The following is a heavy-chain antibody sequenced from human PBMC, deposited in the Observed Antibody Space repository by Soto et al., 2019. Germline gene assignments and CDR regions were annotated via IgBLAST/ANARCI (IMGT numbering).Heavy chain of an antibody. J-gene: IGHJ4*02. CDR3: ARDDSFLGAPFHY. V-gene: IGHV3-53*01. CDR2: IYADGAT. D-gene: IGHD3-16*01. CDR1: GFTVSSSS. Sequence: PGGSLRLSCAASGFTVSSSSMSWVRQAPGKGLEWVSLIYADGATYYGDSVKGRFTISRDTSKNTLPLQMTSLRADDTAVYYCARDDSFLGAPFHYWGQGTLVTVSS.